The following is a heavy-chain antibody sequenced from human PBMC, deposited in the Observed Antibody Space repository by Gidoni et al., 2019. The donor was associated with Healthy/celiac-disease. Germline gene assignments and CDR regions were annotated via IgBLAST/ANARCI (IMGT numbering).Heavy chain of an antibody. Sequence: QVQLVQSGGGVVQPGRSLRLSCAASGFTFSSNAMHWVRQAPGEGLEWVAVILYDGSHKYYADSVKGRFTISRDNSKNTLYLQMNSLRAEDTAVYYCAKGGHPHGGVYNWFDPWGQGTLVTVSS. J-gene: IGHJ5*02. D-gene: IGHD3-16*01. CDR2: ILYDGSHK. V-gene: IGHV3-30-3*01. CDR3: AKGGHPHGGVYNWFDP. CDR1: GFTFSSNA.